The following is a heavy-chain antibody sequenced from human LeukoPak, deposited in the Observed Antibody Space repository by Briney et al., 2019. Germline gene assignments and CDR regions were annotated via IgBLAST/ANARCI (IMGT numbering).Heavy chain of an antibody. V-gene: IGHV4-59*01. CDR3: ARQLGSYFDY. J-gene: IGHJ4*02. Sequence: SETLSLTCTVSGGSLSSYYWSWIRQPPGEGLEWIGYIYYSGSTNYNPCLKSRVTISVDTSKNQFSLKLSSVTAADTAVYYCARQLGSYFDYWGQGTLVTVSS. CDR1: GGSLSSYY. D-gene: IGHD7-27*01. CDR2: IYYSGST.